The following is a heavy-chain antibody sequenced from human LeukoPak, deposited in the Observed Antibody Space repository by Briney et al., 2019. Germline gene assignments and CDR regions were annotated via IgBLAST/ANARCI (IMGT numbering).Heavy chain of an antibody. Sequence: PGGSLRLSCAASGFNFGDFAMNWVRQAPGKGREWVSSINWSSGRIFYADSVKGRFTISKSNTRNSLYLEINSLRPEDTALYYCTKGSLSLAASAFDSWGQGTPVTVSS. CDR2: INWSSGRI. CDR3: TKGSLSLAASAFDS. J-gene: IGHJ4*02. D-gene: IGHD6-13*01. V-gene: IGHV3-9*01. CDR1: GFNFGDFA.